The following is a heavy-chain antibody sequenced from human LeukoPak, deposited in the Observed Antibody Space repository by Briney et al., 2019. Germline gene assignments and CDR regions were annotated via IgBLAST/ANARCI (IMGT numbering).Heavy chain of an antibody. CDR2: IYYSGST. D-gene: IGHD5-18*01. Sequence: SETLSLTCTVSGGSISSSSYYWGWIRQPPGKGLEWIGYIYYSGSTYYNPSLKSRVTISVDTSKNQFSLKLSSVTAADTAVYYCAREGGAKTATPSAIDYWGQGTLVTVSS. CDR1: GGSISSSSYY. J-gene: IGHJ4*02. V-gene: IGHV4-31*03. CDR3: AREGGAKTATPSAIDY.